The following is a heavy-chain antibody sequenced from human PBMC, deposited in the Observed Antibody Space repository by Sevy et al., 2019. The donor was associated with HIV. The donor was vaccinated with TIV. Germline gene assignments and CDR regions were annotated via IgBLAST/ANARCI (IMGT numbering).Heavy chain of an antibody. CDR2: ISSSSSYI. CDR3: ARERGTRVVDY. J-gene: IGHJ4*02. V-gene: IGHV3-21*01. CDR1: GFTFSSYS. D-gene: IGHD1-1*01. Sequence: GGSLRPSCAASGFTFSSYSMNWVRQAPGKGLEWVSSISSSSSYIYYADSVKGRFTISRDNAKNSLYLQMNSLRAEDTAVYYCARERGTRVVDYWGQGTLVTVSS.